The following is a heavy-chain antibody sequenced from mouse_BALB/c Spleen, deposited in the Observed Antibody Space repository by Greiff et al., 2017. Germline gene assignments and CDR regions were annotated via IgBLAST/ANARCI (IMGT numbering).Heavy chain of an antibody. D-gene: IGHD1-1*01. Sequence: EVKLMESGGGLVKPGGSLKLSCAASGFTFSDYYMYWVRQTPEKRLEWVATISDGGSYTYYPDSVKGRFTISRDNANNNLYLQMRSLKSEDTAMFYCARDGVGVRFFAYWGQGTLVTVSA. V-gene: IGHV5-4*02. J-gene: IGHJ3*01. CDR3: ARDGVGVRFFAY. CDR1: GFTFSDYY. CDR2: ISDGGSYT.